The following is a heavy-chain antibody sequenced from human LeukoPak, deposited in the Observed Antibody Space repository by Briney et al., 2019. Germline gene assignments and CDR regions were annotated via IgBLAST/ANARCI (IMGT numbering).Heavy chain of an antibody. J-gene: IGHJ4*02. CDR1: GFTVSSNS. D-gene: IGHD4-17*01. CDR3: AKDLNYGDLLDY. V-gene: IGHV3-53*01. Sequence: GGSLRLSCTVSGFTVSSNSMSWVRQAPGKGLEWVSFIYSDNTHYSDSVKGRFTISRDNSKNTLYLQMNSLRAEDTAVYYCAKDLNYGDLLDYWGQGTLVTVSS. CDR2: IYSDNT.